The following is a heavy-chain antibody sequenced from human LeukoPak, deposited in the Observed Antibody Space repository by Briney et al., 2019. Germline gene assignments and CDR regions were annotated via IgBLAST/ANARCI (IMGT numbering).Heavy chain of an antibody. V-gene: IGHV1-18*01. CDR1: GYIYTSYG. D-gene: IGHD3-10*01. CDR2: VSAYNGNT. Sequence: ASVKVSCKASGYIYTSYGINWVRQAPGQGLEWMGWVSAYNGNTKYAQKLQGRVTMTTDTSTSTAHMELRSLRTDDTAVYYCTRGPEWFGVNVDYGGQGTLVTVSS. CDR3: TRGPEWFGVNVDY. J-gene: IGHJ4*02.